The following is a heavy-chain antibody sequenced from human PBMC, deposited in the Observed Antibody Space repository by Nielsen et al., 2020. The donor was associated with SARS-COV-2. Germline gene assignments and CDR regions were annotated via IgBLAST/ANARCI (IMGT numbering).Heavy chain of an antibody. V-gene: IGHV3-9*01. J-gene: IGHJ6*02. Sequence: SLKISCAASGFAFDDYGMHWIRQAPGKGLEWVSGVSWNSGSIGYADSVRGRFAISRDNAKNSLYLQMNSLRAEDTAVYYCTRVSSMWLTYMDVWGQGTTVTVSS. D-gene: IGHD6-19*01. CDR2: VSWNSGSI. CDR3: TRVSSMWLTYMDV. CDR1: GFAFDDYG.